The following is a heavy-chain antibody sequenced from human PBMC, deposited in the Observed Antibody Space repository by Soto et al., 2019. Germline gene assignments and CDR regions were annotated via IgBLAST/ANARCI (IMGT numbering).Heavy chain of an antibody. CDR3: AKTNIVVVVAARPRYGMDV. CDR1: GFTFSSYG. V-gene: IGHV3-30*18. J-gene: IGHJ6*02. CDR2: ISYDGSNK. Sequence: PGGSLRLSCAASGFTFSSYGMHWVRQAPGKGLEWVAVISYDGSNKYYADSVKGRFTISRDNSKNTLYLQMNSLRAEDTAVYYCAKTNIVVVVAARPRYGMDVWGQGTTVTVSS. D-gene: IGHD2-15*01.